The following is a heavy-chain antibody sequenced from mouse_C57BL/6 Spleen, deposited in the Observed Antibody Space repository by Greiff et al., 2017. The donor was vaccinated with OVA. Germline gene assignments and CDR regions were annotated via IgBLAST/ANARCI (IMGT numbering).Heavy chain of an antibody. CDR3: ARRDLGRHYFDY. D-gene: IGHD4-1*01. Sequence: VQLQQSGPELVKPGASVKISCKASGYTFTDYYMNWVKQSHGKSLEWIGDINPNNGGTSYNQKFKGKATLTVDKSSSTAYMELRRLTSEDAAVYYCARRDLGRHYFDYWGQGTTLTVSS. CDR2: INPNNGGT. J-gene: IGHJ2*01. V-gene: IGHV1-26*01. CDR1: GYTFTDYY.